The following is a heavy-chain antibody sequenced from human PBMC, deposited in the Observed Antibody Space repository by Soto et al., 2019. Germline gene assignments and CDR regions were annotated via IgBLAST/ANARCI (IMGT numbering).Heavy chain of an antibody. CDR1: GGYFSSLS. CDR2: TIPNFGTA. Sequence: QVQLVQSGAEVKKPGSSVKLSCKASGGYFSSLSISWVRQAPGQGLEWMGGTIPNFGTADYAQNFQGRVTLTADEKTRTVYMELTSLTSDDAALYYCASGWGHSDSTGYYMYFDFWGQGTLVTVSS. CDR3: ASGWGHSDSTGYYMYFDF. J-gene: IGHJ4*02. V-gene: IGHV1-69*01. D-gene: IGHD3-9*01.